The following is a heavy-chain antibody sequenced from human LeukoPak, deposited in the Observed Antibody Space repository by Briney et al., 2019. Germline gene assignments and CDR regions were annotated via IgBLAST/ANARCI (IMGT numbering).Heavy chain of an antibody. CDR2: IKSDGGT. CDR3: ARAYCSGGSCPYWYFDL. Sequence: GGSLRLSCAASGSTFSNYWMNWVRQAPGKGLVWVSRIKSDGGTSYADSVKGRFTISRDNAKNTLYLQMNSLRAEDTAVYYCARAYCSGGSCPYWYFDLWGRGTLVTVSS. D-gene: IGHD2-15*01. J-gene: IGHJ2*01. V-gene: IGHV3-74*01. CDR1: GSTFSNYW.